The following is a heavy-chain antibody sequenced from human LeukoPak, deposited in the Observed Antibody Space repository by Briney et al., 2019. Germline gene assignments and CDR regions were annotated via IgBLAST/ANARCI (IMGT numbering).Heavy chain of an antibody. V-gene: IGHV1-69*04. Sequence: GASVKVSCKASGGTFSSYAISWVRQAPGQGLEWMGRIIPILGIANYAQKFQGRVTIAADKSTSTAYMELSSLRSEDTAVYYCARAVPRFFRPTKDDAFDIWGQGTMVTVSS. J-gene: IGHJ3*02. CDR2: IIPILGIA. D-gene: IGHD3-3*01. CDR1: GGTFSSYA. CDR3: ARAVPRFFRPTKDDAFDI.